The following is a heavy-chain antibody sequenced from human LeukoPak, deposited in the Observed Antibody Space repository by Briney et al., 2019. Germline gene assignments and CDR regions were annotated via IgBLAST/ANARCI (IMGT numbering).Heavy chain of an antibody. J-gene: IGHJ4*02. V-gene: IGHV3-74*01. CDR1: GFTFSSYW. CDR2: INSDGSST. Sequence: GGSLRLSCAASGFTFSSYWMNWVRQAPGKGLVWVSRINSDGSSTSYADSVKGRFTISRDNAKNTLYLQMNSLRAEDTAVYYCARERYYYDSSGYYYSTGLDYWGQGTLVTVSS. D-gene: IGHD3-22*01. CDR3: ARERYYYDSSGYYYSTGLDY.